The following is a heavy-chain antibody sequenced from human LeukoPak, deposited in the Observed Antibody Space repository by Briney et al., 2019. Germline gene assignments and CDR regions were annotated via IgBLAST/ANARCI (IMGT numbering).Heavy chain of an antibody. J-gene: IGHJ4*02. D-gene: IGHD3-22*01. CDR1: GGTXSSYA. CDR3: ARAGHYYDSSGSLDY. Sequence: SVKVSCKASGGTXSSYAISWVRQAPGQGLEWMGRIIPILGIANYAQKFQGRVTITADKSTSTAYMELSSLRSEDTAVYCCARAGHYYDSSGSLDYWGQGTLVTVSS. CDR2: IIPILGIA. V-gene: IGHV1-69*04.